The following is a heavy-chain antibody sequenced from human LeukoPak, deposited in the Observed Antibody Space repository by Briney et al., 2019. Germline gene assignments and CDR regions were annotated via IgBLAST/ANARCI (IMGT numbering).Heavy chain of an antibody. J-gene: IGHJ6*03. D-gene: IGHD4-17*01. CDR1: GYTLTELS. CDR3: ARGEYGDYPYYYYYYMDV. Sequence: GASVKVSCKVSGYTLTELSMHWVRQAPGQGLEWMGGIIPIFGTANYAQKFQGRVTITADESTSTAYMELSSLRSEDTAVYYCARGEYGDYPYYYYYYMDVWGKGTTVTISS. CDR2: IIPIFGTA. V-gene: IGHV1-69*13.